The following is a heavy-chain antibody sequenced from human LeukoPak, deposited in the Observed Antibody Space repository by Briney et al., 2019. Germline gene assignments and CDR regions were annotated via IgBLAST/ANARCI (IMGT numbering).Heavy chain of an antibody. CDR3: AKELPGRWFDP. CDR2: ISWNSGSI. CDR1: GFTFDDYA. Sequence: GRSLRLSCAASGFTFDDYAMHWVRQAPGKGLEWVSGISWNSGSIGYADSAKGRFTISRDNAKNSLYLQMNSLRAEDTALYYCAKELPGRWFDPWGQGTLVTVSS. D-gene: IGHD2-15*01. V-gene: IGHV3-9*01. J-gene: IGHJ5*02.